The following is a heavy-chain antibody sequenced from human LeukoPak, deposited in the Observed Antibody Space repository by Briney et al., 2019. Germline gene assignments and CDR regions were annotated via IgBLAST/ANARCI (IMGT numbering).Heavy chain of an antibody. CDR1: GFTFSSYS. Sequence: GGSLRLSCAASGFTFSSYSMNWVRQAPGKGLEWVSSISSSSSYIYYADSVKGRFTISRDNAKNSPYLQMNSLRAEDTAVYHCARDSDSSGYYYNWGQGTLVTVSS. CDR3: ARDSDSSGYYYN. CDR2: ISSSSSYI. V-gene: IGHV3-21*01. D-gene: IGHD3-22*01. J-gene: IGHJ4*02.